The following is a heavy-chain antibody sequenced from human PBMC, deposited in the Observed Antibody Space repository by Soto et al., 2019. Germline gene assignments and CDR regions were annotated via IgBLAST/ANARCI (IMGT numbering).Heavy chain of an antibody. CDR1: GDTISTGGYT. Sequence: SETLSLTCDVSGDTISTGGYTWAWIRQPPGRALEWIGHTYHSGNTNYNPSLKSRVTISVDRSKNQFSLKLTSVTAADTAVYYCARDKITGLFDYWGQGTRVTVS. CDR2: TYHSGNT. J-gene: IGHJ4*02. CDR3: ARDKITGLFDY. D-gene: IGHD2-8*02. V-gene: IGHV4-30-2*01.